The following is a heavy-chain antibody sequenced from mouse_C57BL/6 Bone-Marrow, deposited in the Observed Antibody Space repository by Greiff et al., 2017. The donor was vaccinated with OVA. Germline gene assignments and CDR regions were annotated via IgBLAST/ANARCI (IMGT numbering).Heavy chain of an antibody. CDR2: ISYDGSN. Sequence: VQLKESGPGLVKPSQSLSLTCSVTGYSITSGYYWNWIRQFPGNKLEWMGYISYDGSNNYNPSLKNRISITRDTSKNQFFLKLNSVTTEDTATYYCAREGDDYDGYFDVWGTGTKVTVAS. V-gene: IGHV3-6*01. CDR1: GYSITSGYY. J-gene: IGHJ1*03. CDR3: AREGDDYDGYFDV. D-gene: IGHD2-4*01.